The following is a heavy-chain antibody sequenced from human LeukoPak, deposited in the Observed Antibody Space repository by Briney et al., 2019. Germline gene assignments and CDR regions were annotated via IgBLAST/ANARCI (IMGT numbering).Heavy chain of an antibody. CDR1: GGSISSYY. V-gene: IGHV4-59*01. J-gene: IGHJ6*02. CDR3: ARSGSGAYYYYYYGMDV. CDR2: IYYSGST. D-gene: IGHD1-26*01. Sequence: SETLSLTCTVSGGSISSYYWSRIRQPPGKGLEWIGYIYYSGSTNYNPSLKSRVTISVDTSKNQFSLKLSSVTAADTAVYYCARSGSGAYYYYYYGMDVWGQGTTVTVSS.